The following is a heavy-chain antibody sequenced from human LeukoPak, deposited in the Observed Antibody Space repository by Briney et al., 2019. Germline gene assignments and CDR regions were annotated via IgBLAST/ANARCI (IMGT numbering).Heavy chain of an antibody. CDR2: IYYSGST. CDR1: GGSIISSNW. D-gene: IGHD2-2*01. J-gene: IGHJ6*03. V-gene: IGHV4-4*02. CDR3: ARGAWWTDCSSTSCYSAYYYYYMDV. Sequence: SETLSLTCAVSGGSIISSNWWNWVRQPPGKGLEWIGSIYYSGSTYYNPSLKSRVTISVDTSKNQFSLKLRSVTAADTAVYYCARGAWWTDCSSTSCYSAYYYYYMDVWGKGTTVTVSS.